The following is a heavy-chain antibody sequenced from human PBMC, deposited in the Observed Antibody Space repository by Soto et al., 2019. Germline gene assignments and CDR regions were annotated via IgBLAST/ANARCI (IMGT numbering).Heavy chain of an antibody. CDR2: IGSRGDST. CDR3: AKDLIYGYNSGRPFDS. D-gene: IGHD6-19*01. Sequence: GGSLRLSCAASGFTFSSFAMSWVRQAPGKGLEWVSAIGSRGDSTYYADSVKGRFTISRDNSKNTLYLQMYSLRAEDTAVYYCAKDLIYGYNSGRPFDSWGQGTLVTVSS. J-gene: IGHJ4*02. CDR1: GFTFSSFA. V-gene: IGHV3-23*01.